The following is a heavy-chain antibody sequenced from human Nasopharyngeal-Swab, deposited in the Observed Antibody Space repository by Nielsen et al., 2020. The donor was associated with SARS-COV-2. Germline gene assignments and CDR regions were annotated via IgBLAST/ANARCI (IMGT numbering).Heavy chain of an antibody. D-gene: IGHD6-13*01. CDR1: GGSISSYY. Sequence: SETLSLTCTVSGGSISSYYLSWIRQPPGKGLEWIGYIYYSGSTNYNPSLKSRVTISVDTSKNQFSLKLISVTAADTAVYYCAREHSNTIAAPDAFDIWGQGTMVTVSS. CDR2: IYYSGST. J-gene: IGHJ3*02. CDR3: AREHSNTIAAPDAFDI. V-gene: IGHV4-59*01.